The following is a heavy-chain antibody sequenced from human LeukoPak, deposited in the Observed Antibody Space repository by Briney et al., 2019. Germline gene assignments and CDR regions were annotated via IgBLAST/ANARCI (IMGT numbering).Heavy chain of an antibody. CDR2: IKSKTDGGTT. CDR1: GFTFSNAW. CDR3: TTMGFLGPHYYDRSGYY. V-gene: IGHV3-15*01. J-gene: IGHJ4*02. Sequence: GGSLRLSCAASGFTFSNAWMSWVRQAPGKGLEWVGRIKSKTDGGTTDYAAPVKGRFTISRDDSKNTLYLQMNSLKTEDTAVYYCTTMGFLGPHYYDRSGYYWGQGTLVTVSS. D-gene: IGHD3-22*01.